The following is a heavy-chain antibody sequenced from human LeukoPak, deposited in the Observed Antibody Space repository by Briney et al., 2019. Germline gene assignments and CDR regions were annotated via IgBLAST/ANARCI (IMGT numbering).Heavy chain of an antibody. CDR1: GFTFSSYS. J-gene: IGHJ4*02. V-gene: IGHV3-48*04. CDR3: ERGSLVHYYGSGSYRNRAGFDY. Sequence: GGALRLSCAASGFTFSSYSMNWVRQAPGKGLEWVSYISGSGDTILYADSVRGRFTISRHNAKSFLYLQMNSLRAEETDVYYCERGSLVHYYGSGSYRNRAGFDYWGQGTMVTVSS. CDR2: ISGSGDTI. D-gene: IGHD3-10*01.